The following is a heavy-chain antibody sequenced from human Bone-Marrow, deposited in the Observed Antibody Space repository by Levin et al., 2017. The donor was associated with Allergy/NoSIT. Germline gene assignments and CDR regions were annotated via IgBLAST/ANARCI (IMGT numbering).Heavy chain of an antibody. CDR3: VRSARGAH. CDR1: GGSVSSGYYY. J-gene: IGHJ4*02. Sequence: PSETLSLTCTVSGGSVSSGYYYWSWIRQPPGKGLEWIGYIYYSGSTHYNLSLRSRVSISLDTSKNQFSLKVNSVTAADTAVYYCVRSARGAHWGQGTLVTVSP. CDR2: IYYSGST. V-gene: IGHV4-61*01.